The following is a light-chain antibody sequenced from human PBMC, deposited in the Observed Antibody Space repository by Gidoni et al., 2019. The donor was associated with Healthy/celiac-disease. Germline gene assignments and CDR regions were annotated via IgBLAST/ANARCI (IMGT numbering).Light chain of an antibody. J-gene: IGKJ1*01. CDR3: QQSYSTPRT. V-gene: IGKV1-39*01. Sequence: DIQMTQSPSSLSASVGDRVTITCRASQSISSYLNWYQQKPEKAPKLLIYAASSLQSRVPSRFSSSGARTDFTLTISSLQPEDFATYYCQQSYSTPRTFGQGTKVEIK. CDR1: QSISSY. CDR2: AAS.